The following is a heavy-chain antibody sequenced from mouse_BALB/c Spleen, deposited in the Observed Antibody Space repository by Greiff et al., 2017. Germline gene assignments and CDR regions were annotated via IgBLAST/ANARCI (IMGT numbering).Heavy chain of an antibody. CDR1: GFTFSDYY. CDR3: ARLSLRDYFDY. Sequence: DVMLVESGGGLVKPGGSLKLSCAASGFTFSDYYMYWVRQTPEKRLEWVATISDGGSYTYYPDSVKGRFTISRDNAKNNLYLQMSSLKSEDTAMYYCARLSLRDYFDYWGQGTTLTVSS. J-gene: IGHJ2*01. V-gene: IGHV5-4*02. CDR2: ISDGGSYT.